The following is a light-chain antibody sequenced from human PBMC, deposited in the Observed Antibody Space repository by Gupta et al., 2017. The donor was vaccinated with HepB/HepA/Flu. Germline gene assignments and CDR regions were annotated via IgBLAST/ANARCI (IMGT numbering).Light chain of an antibody. J-gene: IGKJ4*01. CDR1: QSVSNY. Sequence: EIVLTQSPATLSLSPGERATLSCRASQSVSNYLAWYQQKPGQAPRLLIYDASNRATGIPVRFSGSGSGTDFTLTISSLEPEDFAVYYCPQRFAWPPLTFGGGTKVEIK. CDR2: DAS. CDR3: PQRFAWPPLT. V-gene: IGKV3-11*01.